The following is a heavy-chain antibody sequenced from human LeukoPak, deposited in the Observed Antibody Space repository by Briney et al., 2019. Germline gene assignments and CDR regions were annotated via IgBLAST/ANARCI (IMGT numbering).Heavy chain of an antibody. CDR2: IIPIFGTA. Sequence: ASVKVSCKASGGTFSSYAISWVRQAPGQGLEWMGGIIPIFGTANYAQTFQGRVTITADESTSTAYMELSSLRSEDTAVYYCARDCSSTSCYTSWNLFDYWGQGTLVTVSS. J-gene: IGHJ4*02. D-gene: IGHD2-2*02. CDR1: GGTFSSYA. CDR3: ARDCSSTSCYTSWNLFDY. V-gene: IGHV1-69*13.